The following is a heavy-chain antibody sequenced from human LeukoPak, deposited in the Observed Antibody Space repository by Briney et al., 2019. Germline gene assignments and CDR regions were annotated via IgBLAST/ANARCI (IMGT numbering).Heavy chain of an antibody. J-gene: IGHJ6*03. CDR2: IYYSGST. Sequence: PSETLSLTCTVSGGSISSGGYYWSWLRQHPGRGLEWIGYIYYSGSTYYNPSLKSRVTISVDTSKNQFSLKLSSVTAADTAVYCCARDSPVYDSSGYSPLYYYYYYYMDVWGKGTTVTVSS. CDR1: GGSISSGGYY. D-gene: IGHD3-22*01. CDR3: ARDSPVYDSSGYSPLYYYYYYYMDV. V-gene: IGHV4-31*03.